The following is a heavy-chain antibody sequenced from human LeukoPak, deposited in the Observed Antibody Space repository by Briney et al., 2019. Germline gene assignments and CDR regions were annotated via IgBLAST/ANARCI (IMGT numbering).Heavy chain of an antibody. CDR1: GFDLSGFY. V-gene: IGHV3-73*01. CDR3: IRQHCSGGSCSYVDY. D-gene: IGHD2-15*01. Sequence: GGSLKLSCAASGFDLSGFYMHWVRQASGRGLEWVGLIRSKPSSYTTVYAAPVKGRFTISRDDSKNTAYLQMNSLKVEDTAVYYCIRQHCSGGSCSYVDYWGQGTLVTVSS. CDR2: IRSKPSSYTT. J-gene: IGHJ4*02.